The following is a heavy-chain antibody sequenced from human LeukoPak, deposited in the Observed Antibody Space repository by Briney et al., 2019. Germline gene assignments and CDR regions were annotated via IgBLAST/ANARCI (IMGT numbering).Heavy chain of an antibody. D-gene: IGHD3-22*01. CDR1: GFTFSSYW. V-gene: IGHV3-7*01. Sequence: GGSLRLSCAASGFTFSSYWMSWVRQAPGKGLEWVANIKQDGSEKYYVDSVKGRFTISRANAKNSLYLQMNSLRAEDTAVYYCARRAGDYYDSSGYYFFDYWGRGTLVTVSS. J-gene: IGHJ4*02. CDR3: ARRAGDYYDSSGYYFFDY. CDR2: IKQDGSEK.